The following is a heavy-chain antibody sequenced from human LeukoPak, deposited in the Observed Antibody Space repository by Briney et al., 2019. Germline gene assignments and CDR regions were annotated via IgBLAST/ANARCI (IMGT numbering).Heavy chain of an antibody. CDR1: GYTFTGYY. D-gene: IGHD2-2*01. V-gene: IGHV1-2*02. CDR3: ARGYCSSTSCKPWSGWFDP. Sequence: ASVKVSCKASGYTFTGYYMHWVRQAPGQGLEWMGWINPNSSGTNYAQKFQGRVTMTRDTSISTAYMELSRLRSDDTAVYYCARGYCSSTSCKPWSGWFDPWGQGTLVTVSS. J-gene: IGHJ5*02. CDR2: INPNSSGT.